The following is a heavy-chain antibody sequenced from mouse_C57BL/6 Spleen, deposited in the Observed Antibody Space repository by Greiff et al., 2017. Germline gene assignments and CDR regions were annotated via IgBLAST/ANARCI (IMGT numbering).Heavy chain of an antibody. CDR1: GYTFTDYN. V-gene: IGHV1-18*01. D-gene: IGHD2-2*01. CDR2: INPKNGGT. Sequence: VQLQQSGPELVKPGASVKISCKASGYTFTDYNMDWVKQSPGKSLEWIGDINPKNGGTIYNQKFKGKATLTVDKSSSTAYMELRSLTSEDTAVYYGARRGYGYGGAWFAYWGQGTLVTVSA. J-gene: IGHJ3*01. CDR3: ARRGYGYGGAWFAY.